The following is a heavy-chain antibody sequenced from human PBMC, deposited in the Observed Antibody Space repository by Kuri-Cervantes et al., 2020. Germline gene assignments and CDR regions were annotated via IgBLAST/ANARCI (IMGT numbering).Heavy chain of an antibody. V-gene: IGHV3-30-3*01. Sequence: GESLKISCAASGFTFSSYAMHWVRQAPGKGLEWVAVISYDGSNKYYADSVKGRFTISRDNSKNTLYLQMNSLRAEDTAVYYCARECGGDCRYGMDVWGQGTTVTVSS. D-gene: IGHD2-21*02. CDR1: GFTFSSYA. CDR2: ISYDGSNK. J-gene: IGHJ6*02. CDR3: ARECGGDCRYGMDV.